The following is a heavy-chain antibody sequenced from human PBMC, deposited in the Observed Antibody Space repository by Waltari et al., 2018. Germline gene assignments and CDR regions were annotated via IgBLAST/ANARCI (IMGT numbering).Heavy chain of an antibody. CDR3: TKDREIWPYYYGLDV. CDR1: GFTFINYG. V-gene: IGHV3-30*18. CDR2: ISFDGTKT. Sequence: QVQLVESGGGVVQPGGSLRLSCAPSGFTFINYGMHWVGQAPGKGLEWVAFISFDGTKTDYAESVKGRFTISRDSSKNTHYLQMNSLRPEDTALYYCTKDREIWPYYYGLDVWGQGTTVTVSS. D-gene: IGHD3-10*01. J-gene: IGHJ6*02.